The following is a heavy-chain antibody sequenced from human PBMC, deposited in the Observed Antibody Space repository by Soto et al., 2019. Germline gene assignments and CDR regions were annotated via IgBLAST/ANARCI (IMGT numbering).Heavy chain of an antibody. CDR1: GGSVSSAASF. V-gene: IGHV4-61*03. Sequence: SETLSLTRSVSGGSVSSAASFWSWIRQPPGKGLEWIGYIYYSGTTNYNPTLKSRVLISVDRSKNHFSLKVTSVTAADTAVYYCARVSIADDAFDIWGQGTLVTVSS. J-gene: IGHJ3*02. CDR2: IYYSGTT. CDR3: ARVSIADDAFDI. D-gene: IGHD6-6*01.